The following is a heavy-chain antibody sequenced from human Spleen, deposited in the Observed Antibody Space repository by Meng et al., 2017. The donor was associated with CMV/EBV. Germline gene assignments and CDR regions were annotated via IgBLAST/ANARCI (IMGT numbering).Heavy chain of an antibody. J-gene: IGHJ4*02. D-gene: IGHD3-3*01. Sequence: SETLSLTCAVYGGSFSGYYWSWIRQPPGKGLEWIGEINHSGSTNYNPSLKSRVTISVDTSKNQFSLKLSSVTAADTAVYYCARTRRTIFGAVIPSYYFDYWGQGTLVTVSS. CDR2: INHSGST. V-gene: IGHV4-34*01. CDR3: ARTRRTIFGAVIPSYYFDY. CDR1: GGSFSGYY.